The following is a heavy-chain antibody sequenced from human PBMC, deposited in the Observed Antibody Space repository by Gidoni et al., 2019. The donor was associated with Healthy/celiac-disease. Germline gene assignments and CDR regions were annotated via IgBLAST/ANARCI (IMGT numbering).Heavy chain of an antibody. D-gene: IGHD6-13*01. V-gene: IGHV1-69*04. CDR3: ARDRHWIAAAVNYYYYYMDV. CDR1: GGTCSSYA. J-gene: IGHJ6*03. Sequence: QFQLVQSGAVVTEPWYSVKVPCKSSGGTCSSYALSWVRQAPGQGLEWMGRIIPILGIANYSQKFQGSATITADQSTSTAYMELSSLRSEDTAVYYCARDRHWIAAAVNYYYYYMDVWGKGTTVTVSS. CDR2: IIPILGIA.